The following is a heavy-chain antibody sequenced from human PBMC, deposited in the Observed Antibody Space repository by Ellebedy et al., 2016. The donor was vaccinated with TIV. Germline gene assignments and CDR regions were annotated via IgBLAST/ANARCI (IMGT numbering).Heavy chain of an antibody. D-gene: IGHD5-12*01. V-gene: IGHV3-7*01. Sequence: GESLKISCVGSGFSFRSYWMSWVRQAPGKGLEWVANMRQVGGDKYYVDSVKGRFTVSRDNAKSSLYLQMDTVRAEDTAVYYCARDRRFSGYDGGNWFDPWGQGTLVTVSS. J-gene: IGHJ5*02. CDR3: ARDRRFSGYDGGNWFDP. CDR2: MRQVGGDK. CDR1: GFSFRSYW.